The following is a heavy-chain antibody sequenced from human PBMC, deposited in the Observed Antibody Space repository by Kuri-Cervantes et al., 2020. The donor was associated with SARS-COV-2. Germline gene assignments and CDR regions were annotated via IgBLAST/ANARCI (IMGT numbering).Heavy chain of an antibody. Sequence: LSLTCAASGFTFSSYGMHWVRQAPGKGLEWVAFIWYDGSNKYYADSVKGRFTISRDNSKNTLYLQMNSLRAEDSALYYCAKVGLSFDYWGQGTLVTVSS. CDR2: IWYDGSNK. J-gene: IGHJ4*02. CDR1: GFTFSSYG. CDR3: AKVGLSFDY. D-gene: IGHD2/OR15-2a*01. V-gene: IGHV3-33*06.